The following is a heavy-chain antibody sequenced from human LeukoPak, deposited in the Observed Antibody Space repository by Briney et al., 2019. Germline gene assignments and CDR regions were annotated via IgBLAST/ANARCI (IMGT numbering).Heavy chain of an antibody. CDR3: ARSSAWNLDFDD. D-gene: IGHD2-2*01. Sequence: SETLSLTCAVYGGSFSGYYWSWIRQPPGKGLEWIGEINHSGSTNYNPSLKSRVTISVDTSKNQFSLKLSSVTAADTAVYYCARSSAWNLDFDDWGQGTLVTASS. CDR2: INHSGST. V-gene: IGHV4-34*01. J-gene: IGHJ4*02. CDR1: GGSFSGYY.